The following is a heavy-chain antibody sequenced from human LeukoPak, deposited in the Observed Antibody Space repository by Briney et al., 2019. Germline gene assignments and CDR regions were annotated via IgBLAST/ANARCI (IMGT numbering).Heavy chain of an antibody. CDR2: INPNSGGT. CDR3: ARVGTRGSYPSYGMDV. J-gene: IGHJ6*02. D-gene: IGHD1-26*01. CDR1: GYTFNSYA. V-gene: IGHV1-2*04. Sequence: GASVKVSCKASGYTFNSYAITWVRQAPGQGLEWMGWINPNSGGTNYAQKFQGWVTMTRDTSISTAYMELSRLRSDDTAVYYCARVGTRGSYPSYGMDVWGQGTTVTVSS.